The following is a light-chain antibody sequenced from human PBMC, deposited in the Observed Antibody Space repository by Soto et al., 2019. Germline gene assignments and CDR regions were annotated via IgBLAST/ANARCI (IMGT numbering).Light chain of an antibody. Sequence: EIVLTQSPGTLSLSPGERATLSCRASQSVSSSYLAWYQQKPGQAPRLLIYGASSRATGIPDRFSGSGSGTDFTLTISRLEPEDFAVYYCQHYCSSPRGYTFGQGTKLEIK. CDR3: QHYCSSPRGYT. CDR1: QSVSSSY. CDR2: GAS. J-gene: IGKJ2*01. V-gene: IGKV3-20*01.